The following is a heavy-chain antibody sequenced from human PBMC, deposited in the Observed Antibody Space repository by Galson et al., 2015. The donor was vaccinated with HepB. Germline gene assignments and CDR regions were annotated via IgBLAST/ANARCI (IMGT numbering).Heavy chain of an antibody. J-gene: IGHJ4*02. CDR1: GYTFTNYG. D-gene: IGHD6-6*01. Sequence: SVKVSCKASGYTFTNYGITWVRQAPGQGLEWMGWISAYSGITNYAQKFQGRVTMTTDTSTTTAHMELRSLRSDDTVVYYCARGGSSLDYWGQGTLVTVSS. V-gene: IGHV1-18*04. CDR2: ISAYSGIT. CDR3: ARGGSSLDY.